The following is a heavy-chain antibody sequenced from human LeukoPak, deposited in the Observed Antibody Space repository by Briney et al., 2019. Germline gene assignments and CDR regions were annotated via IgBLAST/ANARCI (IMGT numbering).Heavy chain of an antibody. CDR2: IYYSGST. CDR1: GGSISSYY. CDR3: ARELRYFDWLTKDYYYYGMDV. V-gene: IGHV4-59*01. D-gene: IGHD3-9*01. Sequence: SETLSLTCTVSGGSISSYYWSWIRQPPGKGLEWIGYIYYSGSTNYNPSLKGRATISVDTSKNQFSLKLSSVTAADTAVYYCARELRYFDWLTKDYYYYGMDVWGQGTTVTVSS. J-gene: IGHJ6*02.